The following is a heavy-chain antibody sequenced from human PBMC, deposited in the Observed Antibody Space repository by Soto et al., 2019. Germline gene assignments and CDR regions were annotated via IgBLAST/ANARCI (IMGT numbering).Heavy chain of an antibody. CDR3: ARHDSTSWTDWFDP. D-gene: IGHD6-13*01. CDR2: IYYSGST. V-gene: IGHV4-39*01. J-gene: IGHJ5*02. Sequence: QLQLQESGPGLVKPSETLSLTCTVSGGSISSSSYYWDWIRQPPGKGLEWIGSIYYSGSTYYNPSLKSRVTISVDTSKNQFSLKLSSVTAADTAVYYCARHDSTSWTDWFDPWGQGTLVTVSS. CDR1: GGSISSSSYY.